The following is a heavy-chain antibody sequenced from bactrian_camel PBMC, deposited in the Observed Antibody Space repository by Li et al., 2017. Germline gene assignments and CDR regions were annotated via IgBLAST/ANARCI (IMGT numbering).Heavy chain of an antibody. CDR1: RITYSSYY. CDR2: INSGGTT. Sequence: VQLVESGGGSVQAGGSLRLSCAASRITYSSYYMSWVRQAPGVGLEWVSVINSGGTTYYADSMKGRFTISRDNATNTVYLQMNSLKPEDTAVYYCVSLVGRPLVHQGTQVTVS. V-gene: IGHV3S40*01. J-gene: IGHJ4*01. D-gene: IGHD2*01.